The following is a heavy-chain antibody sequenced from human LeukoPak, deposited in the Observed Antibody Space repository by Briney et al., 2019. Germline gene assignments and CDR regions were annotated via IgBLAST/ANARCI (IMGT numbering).Heavy chain of an antibody. V-gene: IGHV3-23*01. Sequence: GGSLRLSCAASGFTFRRYAMTWVRQPPGKGLEWVSVLSSSGDTTFYADSMKGRFTISRDNSKNTLYLQMNSLRAEDTAVYYCANFDGTSGWYSYFDYWGQGTLVTVSS. D-gene: IGHD6-19*01. CDR2: LSSSGDTT. CDR3: ANFDGTSGWYSYFDY. CDR1: GFTFRRYA. J-gene: IGHJ4*02.